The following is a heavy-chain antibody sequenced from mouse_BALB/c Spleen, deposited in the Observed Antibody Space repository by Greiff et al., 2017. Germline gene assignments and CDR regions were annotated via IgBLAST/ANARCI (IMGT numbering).Heavy chain of an antibody. CDR1: GYSFTSYW. Sequence: VQLQQSGTVLARPGASVKMSCKASGYSFTSYWMHWVKQRPGQGLEWIGAIYPGNSDTSYNQKFKGKAKLTAVTSASTAYMELSSLTNEDSAVYYCTRYGLYYGSSIFDYWGQGTTLTVSS. CDR3: TRYGLYYGSSIFDY. D-gene: IGHD1-1*01. J-gene: IGHJ2*01. CDR2: IYPGNSDT. V-gene: IGHV1-5*01.